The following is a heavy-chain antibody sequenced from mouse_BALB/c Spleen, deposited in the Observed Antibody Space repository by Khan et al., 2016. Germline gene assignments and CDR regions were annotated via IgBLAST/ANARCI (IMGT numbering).Heavy chain of an antibody. D-gene: IGHD3-2*01. CDR2: IDPENGDT. J-gene: IGHJ3*01. CDR3: LDSSGYVAY. Sequence: VQLQQSGAELVRSGASVKLSCTASGFNIKDYYMHWVKQRPEQGLEWIGWIDPENGDTEYAPKFQGKATMTADKSSNTAYLQLSSLTSEDTAVXYCLDSSGYVAYWGHGTLVTVSA. V-gene: IGHV14-4*02. CDR1: GFNIKDYY.